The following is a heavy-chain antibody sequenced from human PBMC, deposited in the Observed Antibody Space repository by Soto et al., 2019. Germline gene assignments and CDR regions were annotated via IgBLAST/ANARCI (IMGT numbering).Heavy chain of an antibody. CDR3: AKDIVVVVAATWFDY. V-gene: IGHV3-23*01. J-gene: IGHJ4*02. CDR1: GFTFSSYA. Sequence: PGGSLRLSCAASGFTFSSYAMSWVRQAPGKGLEWVSAISGSGGSTYYADSVKGRFTISRDNSKNTLYLQMNSLRAEDTAVYYCAKDIVVVVAATWFDYWGQGTLVTVSS. D-gene: IGHD2-15*01. CDR2: ISGSGGST.